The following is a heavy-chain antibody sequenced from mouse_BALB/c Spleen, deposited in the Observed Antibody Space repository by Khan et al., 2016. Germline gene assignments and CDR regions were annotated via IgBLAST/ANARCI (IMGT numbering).Heavy chain of an antibody. CDR2: INPSSGYA. J-gene: IGHJ3*01. D-gene: IGHD2-4*01. CDR3: ARYYDVFAY. V-gene: IGHV1-4*01. Sequence: QVQLQQSGAELARPGASVKMSCKASGYTFTSYTIHWIKQRPGQGLDWIGYINPSSGYASYNQKFTDKATLTADKSSSTAYMQLTSLTSEDSAVYYCARYYDVFAYWGQGTLVTVSA. CDR1: GYTFTSYT.